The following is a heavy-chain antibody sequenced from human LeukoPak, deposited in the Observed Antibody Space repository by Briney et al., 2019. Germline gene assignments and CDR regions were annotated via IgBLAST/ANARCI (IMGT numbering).Heavy chain of an antibody. V-gene: IGHV3-23*01. CDR3: AKGVHDY. Sequence: GGSLRLSCAASGFSFSSNAMNWVRQAPGKGLEWVSAIDDSGDSTYYADSVKGRFTISRDNSRNRLYLQMDSLRGDDTALYYCAKGVHDYWGQGTLVTVSS. CDR1: GFSFSSNA. CDR2: IDDSGDST. J-gene: IGHJ4*02. D-gene: IGHD3-10*01.